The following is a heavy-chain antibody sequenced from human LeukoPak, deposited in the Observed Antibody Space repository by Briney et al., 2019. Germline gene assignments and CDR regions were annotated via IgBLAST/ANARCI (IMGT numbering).Heavy chain of an antibody. CDR3: ARVHPFLRYFDWTWGDYYYGMNV. J-gene: IGHJ6*02. D-gene: IGHD3-9*01. CDR1: GRSHRSYY. V-gene: IGHV4-4*07. Sequence: SDTLSLTCTVSGRSHRSYYWSWIRHPAGRGLEGIGRIYTSGSTNYNPSLKRRVHMSVETSKNQFSPKLSSVTAADTAVYYCARVHPFLRYFDWTWGDYYYGMNVWGRGTTVTVS. CDR2: IYTSGST.